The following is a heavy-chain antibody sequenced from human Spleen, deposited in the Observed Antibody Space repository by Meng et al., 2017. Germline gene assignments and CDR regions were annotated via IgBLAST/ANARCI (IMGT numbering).Heavy chain of an antibody. CDR3: ARGTLRTGYCSGGSCRTTIPKYYYYYGMDV. V-gene: IGHV4-34*01. CDR1: GGSFSGYY. D-gene: IGHD2-15*01. CDR2: INHSGST. Sequence: SETLSLTCAVYGGSFSGYYWSWIRQPPGKGLEWLGEINHSGSTNYNPSLKSRVTISVDTSKNQFSLKLSSVTAADTAVYYCARGTLRTGYCSGGSCRTTIPKYYYYYGMDVWGQGTMVTVSS. J-gene: IGHJ6*02.